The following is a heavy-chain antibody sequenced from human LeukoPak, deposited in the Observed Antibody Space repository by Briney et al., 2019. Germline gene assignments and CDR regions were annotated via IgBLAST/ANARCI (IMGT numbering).Heavy chain of an antibody. CDR2: ISSSSSTI. V-gene: IGHV3-48*01. CDR3: ARGIAAAGQGGDYFDY. Sequence: GGSLRLSCAASGFTFSSYSMNWVRQAPGKGLEWVSYISSSSSTIYYADSVKGRFTISRDNAKNSLYLQMNSLRAEDTAVYYCARGIAAAGQGGDYFDYWGQGTLVTVSS. CDR1: GFTFSSYS. D-gene: IGHD6-13*01. J-gene: IGHJ4*02.